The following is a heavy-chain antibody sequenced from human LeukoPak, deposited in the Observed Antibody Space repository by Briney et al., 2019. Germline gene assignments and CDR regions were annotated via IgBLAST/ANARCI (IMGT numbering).Heavy chain of an antibody. Sequence: GESLKISCTGSGNSFTTYWIGWVRQMPGKGLEWMGIIYPGDSETRYSPSFQGQVTISADKSISTAYLQWITLKASDTAIYYCARCGKSSYGVDVWGQRTTVTVSS. CDR3: ARCGKSSYGVDV. D-gene: IGHD4-23*01. V-gene: IGHV5-51*01. CDR2: IYPGDSET. CDR1: GNSFTTYW. J-gene: IGHJ6*02.